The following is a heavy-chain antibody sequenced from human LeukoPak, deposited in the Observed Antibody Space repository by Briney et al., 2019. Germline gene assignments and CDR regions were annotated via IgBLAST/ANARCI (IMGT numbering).Heavy chain of an antibody. Sequence: GGSLRLSCAASGFTSSSYEMNWVRQAPGKGLEWISYISSSGSTMYYADSVKGRFTISRDNAKNSLYLQMNSLRAEDTAIYYCASSSWYALDYWGQGTLVTVSS. J-gene: IGHJ4*02. V-gene: IGHV3-48*03. CDR3: ASSSWYALDY. D-gene: IGHD6-13*01. CDR1: GFTSSSYE. CDR2: ISSSGSTM.